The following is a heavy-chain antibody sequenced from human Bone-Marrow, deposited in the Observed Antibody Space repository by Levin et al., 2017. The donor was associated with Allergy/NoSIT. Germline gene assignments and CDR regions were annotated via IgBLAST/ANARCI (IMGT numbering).Heavy chain of an antibody. CDR2: IYNIGTT. CDR1: GDSISSGNYF. J-gene: IGHJ2*01. V-gene: IGHV4-61*02. CDR3: ARERSYKSGSESSHKLFRDYYFDL. Sequence: PSETLSLTCSVSGDSISSGNYFWSWLRQPAGKRPEWIGRIYNIGTTNYNPSLESRVVISVDMSKNQFSLKLESMTAADTAVYYCARERSYKSGSESSHKLFRDYYFDLWGRGTLVAVSS. D-gene: IGHD3-10*01.